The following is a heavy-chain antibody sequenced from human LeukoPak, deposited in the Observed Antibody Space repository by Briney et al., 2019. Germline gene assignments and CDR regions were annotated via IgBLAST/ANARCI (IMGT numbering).Heavy chain of an antibody. D-gene: IGHD6-19*01. V-gene: IGHV3-9*01. CDR1: GFTFGDYA. J-gene: IGHJ4*02. Sequence: GGSLRLSCAASGFTFGDYAMHWVRQAPGKGLEWVSGISWNSGSIGYADSVKGRFTISRDKAKNSLYLQMNSLRAEDTALYYCAKDMVPIAVAGFDSWGQGTLVTVSS. CDR2: ISWNSGSI. CDR3: AKDMVPIAVAGFDS.